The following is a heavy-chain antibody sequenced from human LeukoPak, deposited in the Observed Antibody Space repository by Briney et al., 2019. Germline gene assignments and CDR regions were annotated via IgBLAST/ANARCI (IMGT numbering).Heavy chain of an antibody. V-gene: IGHV4-61*02. CDR2: IYTSGST. CDR1: GGSISSGNYF. D-gene: IGHD5-24*01. Sequence: PSETLSLTCTVSGGSISSGNYFWNWIRQAAGKGLEWIGRIYTSGSTNYNPSLKSRVTISVDTSKNQFSLKLSSVTAADTAVYYCARGGRDGYNYRRDFDYWGQGTLVTVSS. CDR3: ARGGRDGYNYRRDFDY. J-gene: IGHJ4*02.